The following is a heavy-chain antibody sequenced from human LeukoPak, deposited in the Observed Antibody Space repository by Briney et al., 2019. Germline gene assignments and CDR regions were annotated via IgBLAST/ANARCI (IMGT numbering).Heavy chain of an antibody. CDR2: ISGSGRNT. CDR1: GFTFSSYP. J-gene: IGHJ5*01. D-gene: IGHD3-10*01. Sequence: GGSLRLSCAASGFTFSSYPMSWVRQAPGKGLEWVSGISGSGRNTYSADSVTGRVIISRDNSKNTLYLQMNSLRAEDTAVYYCAREATIVRGVITFYDSWGHGTLVTVSS. V-gene: IGHV3-23*01. CDR3: AREATIVRGVITFYDS.